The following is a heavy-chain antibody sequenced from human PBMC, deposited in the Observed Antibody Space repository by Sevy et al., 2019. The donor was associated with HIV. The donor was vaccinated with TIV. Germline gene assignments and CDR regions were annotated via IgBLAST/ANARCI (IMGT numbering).Heavy chain of an antibody. J-gene: IGHJ3*02. D-gene: IGHD1-26*01. V-gene: IGHV6-1*01. Sequence: SQTLSLTCAISGDSVSSNSAAWNWIRQSPSRGLEWLGRTYYRSKWYNDYAVSVKSRITINPDTSKNQFSLQLNSVTPEETAVYYCARDWRPTGMYSGSYYGGAFDIWGQGTMVTVSS. CDR1: GDSVSSNSAA. CDR2: TYYRSKWYN. CDR3: ARDWRPTGMYSGSYYGGAFDI.